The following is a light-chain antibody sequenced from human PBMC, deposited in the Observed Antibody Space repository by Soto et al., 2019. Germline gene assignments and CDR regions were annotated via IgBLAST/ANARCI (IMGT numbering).Light chain of an antibody. J-gene: IGLJ2*01. CDR2: STD. Sequence: QAVVTQESSLTVSPGGTVTRTCASSTGADTSGHHPHWLQQKPGQAPRTVIYSTDNKQDWTPARFSGSLLGGKAALTVSGVQPEDEAEYYCLFYYGGAQPHWVFGGGTKLTVL. CDR3: LFYYGGAQPHWV. CDR1: TGADTSGHH. V-gene: IGLV7-43*01.